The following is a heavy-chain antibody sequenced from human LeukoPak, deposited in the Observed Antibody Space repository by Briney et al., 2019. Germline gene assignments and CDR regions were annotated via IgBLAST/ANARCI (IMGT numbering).Heavy chain of an antibody. D-gene: IGHD5-12*01. CDR2: ITYSGST. Sequence: SETLSLTCTVSGGSISSDDYYWSWIRQPPGKGLEGIGHITYSGSTDYSPSLRSRVTISVDTSKNQFPLKLNSVTAAETAMYFCARGGVGGYDYFDSWGQGTLVAVSS. CDR3: ARGGVGGYDYFDS. V-gene: IGHV4-30-4*01. CDR1: GGSISSDDYY. J-gene: IGHJ4*02.